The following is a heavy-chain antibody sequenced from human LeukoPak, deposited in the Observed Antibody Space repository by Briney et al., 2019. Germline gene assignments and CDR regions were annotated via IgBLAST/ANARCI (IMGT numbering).Heavy chain of an antibody. CDR1: GGTFSSYA. CDR2: IIPIFDTA. J-gene: IGHJ4*02. CDR3: ARTKSTVTYYFDY. Sequence: ASVKVSCKASGGTFSSYAISWVRQAPGQGLEWMGGIIPIFDTANYAQKFQGRVTITTDESTSTAYMELSSLRSEDTAVYYCARTKSTVTYYFDYWGQGTLVTVSS. V-gene: IGHV1-69*05. D-gene: IGHD4-17*01.